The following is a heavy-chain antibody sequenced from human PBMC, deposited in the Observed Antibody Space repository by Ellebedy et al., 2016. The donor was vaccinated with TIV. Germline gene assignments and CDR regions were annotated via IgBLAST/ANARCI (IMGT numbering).Heavy chain of an antibody. CDR1: GFTFSSYT. Sequence: GESLKISCAASGFTFSSYTMHWVRQAPGKGLEWVSLISYHGSDKYYADSVKGRFTISRDNSKNTLDLQMNNLRTEDTAVYYCARDPDAFGDQYFDLWGQGTLVIVSS. V-gene: IGHV3-30*04. CDR2: ISYHGSDK. CDR3: ARDPDAFGDQYFDL. D-gene: IGHD3-10*01. J-gene: IGHJ5*01.